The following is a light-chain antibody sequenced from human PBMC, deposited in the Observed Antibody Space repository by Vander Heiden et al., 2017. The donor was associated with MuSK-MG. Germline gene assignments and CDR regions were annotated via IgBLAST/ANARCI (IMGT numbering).Light chain of an antibody. Sequence: DIQLTQSPSMLSASVGDRINITCRASQSIGTFLAWYQRKPGNAPRVLIDKASTLHSGVPSRFSGSGSGTEFALIIASLQPDDFGTYYCQQYYSKSTLGGGTEVEIK. V-gene: IGKV1-5*03. CDR2: KAS. CDR3: QQYYSKST. CDR1: QSIGTF. J-gene: IGKJ4*01.